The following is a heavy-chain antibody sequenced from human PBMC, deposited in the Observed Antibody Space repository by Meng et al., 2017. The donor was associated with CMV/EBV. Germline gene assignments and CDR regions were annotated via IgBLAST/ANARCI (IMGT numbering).Heavy chain of an antibody. CDR1: GGSFSGYY. J-gene: IGHJ5*02. CDR3: ARGGNWFDP. CDR2: INHSGST. V-gene: IGHV4-34*01. Sequence: QVPLPQWGAGLLKPSETLALTCAVYGGSFSGYYWSLIRQPPGKGLEWIGEINHSGSTNYNPSLKSRVTISVDTSKNQFSLKLSSVTAADTVVYYCARGGNWFDPWGQGTLVTVSS.